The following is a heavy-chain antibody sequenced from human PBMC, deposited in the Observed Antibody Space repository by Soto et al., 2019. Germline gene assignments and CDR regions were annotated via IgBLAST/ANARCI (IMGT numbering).Heavy chain of an antibody. Sequence: QVQLQESGPGLVKPSETLSLTCTVSGGSIGNYFWTWIRQSPGRGLEYIGYIHYSGSSNHNPSLKSRIAMSVDTSKNQFSLRLSSVTAADTAVYYCARMEPDEGYYDSSNYYYAAFDIWGQGTMVTVSS. CDR3: ARMEPDEGYYDSSNYYYAAFDI. J-gene: IGHJ3*02. D-gene: IGHD3-22*01. CDR1: GGSIGNYF. CDR2: IHYSGSS. V-gene: IGHV4-59*01.